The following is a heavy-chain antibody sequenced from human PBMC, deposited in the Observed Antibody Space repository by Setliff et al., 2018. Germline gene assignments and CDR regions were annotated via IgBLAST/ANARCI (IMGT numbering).Heavy chain of an antibody. CDR2: TKQDGSEK. CDR3: ARDHAYGSRFYYYYYGMDV. V-gene: IGHV3-7*01. Sequence: LRLSCAASGFTFSRYWMSWVRQAPGKGLEWVANTKQDGSEKYYVDSVKGRFTISRDNAKKSVYLQMNSLRAEDTAVYYCARDHAYGSRFYYYYYGMDVWGQGTTVTVSS. D-gene: IGHD3-10*01. CDR1: GFTFSRYW. J-gene: IGHJ6*02.